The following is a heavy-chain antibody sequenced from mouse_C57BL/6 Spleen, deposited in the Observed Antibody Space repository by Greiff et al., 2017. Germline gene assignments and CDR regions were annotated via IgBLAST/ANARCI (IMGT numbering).Heavy chain of an antibody. CDR2: IHPNSGST. CDR1: GYTFTSYW. Sequence: QVQLQQPGAELVKPGASVKLSCKASGYTFTSYWMPWVKQRPGQGLEWIGMIHPNSGSTNYNEKFKSKATLTVDKSSSTAYMQLSSLTSEDSAVYYCARLGITTVVDYWGQGTTLTVSS. V-gene: IGHV1-64*01. CDR3: ARLGITTVVDY. J-gene: IGHJ2*01. D-gene: IGHD1-1*01.